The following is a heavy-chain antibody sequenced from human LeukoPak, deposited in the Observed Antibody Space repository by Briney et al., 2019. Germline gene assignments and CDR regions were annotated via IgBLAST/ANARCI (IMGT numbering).Heavy chain of an antibody. V-gene: IGHV1-2*02. CDR3: AGGGPNWGTTWTTFDY. Sequence: GASVKVSCKASGYTFTGYYMHWVRQAPGQGLEWMAWINPNSGGTYYAQNFHDRITMTRDTSISTAYMELSSLRSEDTAVYYCAGGGPNWGTTWTTFDYWGQGTLVTVSS. CDR2: INPNSGGT. J-gene: IGHJ4*02. D-gene: IGHD7-27*01. CDR1: GYTFTGYY.